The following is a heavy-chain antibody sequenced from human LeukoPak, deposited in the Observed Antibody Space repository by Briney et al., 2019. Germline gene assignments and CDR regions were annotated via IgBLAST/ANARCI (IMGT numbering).Heavy chain of an antibody. D-gene: IGHD6-25*01. V-gene: IGHV1-3*01. J-gene: IGHJ4*02. CDR3: ARVSSGWHDYLDY. CDR2: INAGNGNA. CDR1: GYTFTSYA. Sequence: ASVKVSCKASGYTFTSYAMHWVRQAPGQRLEWMGWINAGNGNATYTQKFQDRVTFTRDTSASTAYMDLSSLRSEDTAVYYCARVSSGWHDYLDYWGQGTPVTVSS.